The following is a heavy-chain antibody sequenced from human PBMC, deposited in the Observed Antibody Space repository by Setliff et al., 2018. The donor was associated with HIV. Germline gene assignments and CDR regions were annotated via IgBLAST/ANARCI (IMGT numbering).Heavy chain of an antibody. CDR1: GASISNSNSY. D-gene: IGHD3-22*01. Sequence: SETLSLTCTVYGASISNSNSYWGWIRQPPGKRLEWLGSIYSSGSPSYNPSLSSRLTISVDTSKNQFSLKLSSVTAADTAVYYCARDVTLIVEGGMDVWGQGTTVTVSS. CDR2: IYSSGSP. CDR3: ARDVTLIVEGGMDV. V-gene: IGHV4-39*02. J-gene: IGHJ6*02.